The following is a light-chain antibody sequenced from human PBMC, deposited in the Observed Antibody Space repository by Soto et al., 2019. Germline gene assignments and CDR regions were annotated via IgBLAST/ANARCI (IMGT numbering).Light chain of an antibody. CDR3: QSAHSSGTYVF. CDR1: ALPKQY. V-gene: IGLV3-25*03. J-gene: IGLJ2*01. Sequence: SYELTQPPSMSVSPGQTARITCSGDALPKQYAYWYQKKPGQAPVLVIYKDTERPSGIPERFSGSSSGTTVTLTISGVQAADEADYYCQSAHSSGTYVFFGGGTTLTVL. CDR2: KDT.